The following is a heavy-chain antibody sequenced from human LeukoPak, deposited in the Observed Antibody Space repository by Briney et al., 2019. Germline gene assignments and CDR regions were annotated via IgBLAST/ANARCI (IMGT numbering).Heavy chain of an antibody. J-gene: IGHJ1*01. CDR2: MNPNSGNT. Sequence: ASVKVSCKASGYTFTSYDINWVRQATGQGLEWMGWMNPNSGNTGYAQKFLGRVTITRNTSISTAYMELSSLRSEDTAVYYCATDRPVLPLYFQHWGQGTLVTVSS. V-gene: IGHV1-8*03. D-gene: IGHD3-10*01. CDR3: ATDRPVLPLYFQH. CDR1: GYTFTSYD.